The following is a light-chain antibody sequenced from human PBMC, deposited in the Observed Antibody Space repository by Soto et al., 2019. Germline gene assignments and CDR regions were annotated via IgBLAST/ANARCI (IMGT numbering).Light chain of an antibody. CDR3: SSYTSSNTWV. CDR1: SSDVGGYNY. Sequence: QSVLTQPASVSGSPGQSITISCTGTSSDVGGYNYVSWYQQHPGKAPKFMIYEVSNRLSGVSNRFSGSKSGNTASLTISGLQAEDEADYYCSSYTSSNTWVFGGGTKVTVL. CDR2: EVS. V-gene: IGLV2-14*01. J-gene: IGLJ3*02.